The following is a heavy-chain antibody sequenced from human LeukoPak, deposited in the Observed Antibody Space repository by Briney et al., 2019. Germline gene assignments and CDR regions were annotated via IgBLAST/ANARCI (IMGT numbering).Heavy chain of an antibody. D-gene: IGHD2-2*01. CDR1: GFTVSSNY. CDR3: ASFGTPAAYFDY. CDR2: IYSGDNT. Sequence: GGSLRLSCAASGFTVSSNYMSWVRQAPGKGLEWVSVIYSGDNTYYADSVKGRFTISRDNSKNTLYLQMNSLRAEDTAVYYCASFGTPAAYFDYWGQGTLVTVSS. J-gene: IGHJ4*02. V-gene: IGHV3-53*01.